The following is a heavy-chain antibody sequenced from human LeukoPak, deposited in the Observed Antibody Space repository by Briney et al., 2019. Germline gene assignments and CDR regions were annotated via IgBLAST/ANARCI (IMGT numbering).Heavy chain of an antibody. CDR1: GFTFSSNY. V-gene: IGHV3-53*01. J-gene: IGHJ4*02. CDR3: ARVGWGAYCGGDCYRMGELWG. D-gene: IGHD2-21*02. CDR2: IYSGGST. Sequence: GGSLRLSCAASGFTFSSNYMSWVRQAPGKGLEWVSVIYSGGSTYYADSVKGRFTISRDNSKNTLYLQMNSLRAEDTAVYYCARVGWGAYCGGDCYRMGELWGWGQGTLVTVSS.